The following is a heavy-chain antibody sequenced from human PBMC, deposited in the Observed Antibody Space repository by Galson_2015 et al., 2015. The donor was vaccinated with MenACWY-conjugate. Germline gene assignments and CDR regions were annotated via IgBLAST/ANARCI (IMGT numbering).Heavy chain of an antibody. Sequence: ETLSLTCTVSGGSIGIYYWSWIRQPPGKGLGWIGYISYSGSTNYNPSLSSRVTISVDTSKNQFSLTLRSATAADTAMYYCARLNGGNWCQGTPVSVSS. CDR2: ISYSGST. V-gene: IGHV4-59*01. CDR1: GGSIGIYY. CDR3: ARLNGGN. D-gene: IGHD3-10*01. J-gene: IGHJ4*02.